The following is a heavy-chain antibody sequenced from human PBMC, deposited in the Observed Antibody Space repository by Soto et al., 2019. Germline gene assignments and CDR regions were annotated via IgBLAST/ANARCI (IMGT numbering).Heavy chain of an antibody. V-gene: IGHV3-7*01. CDR1: GFTFSRYW. J-gene: IGHJ6*02. Sequence: GGSLRLSCADSGFTFSRYWMSWVRQAPGKGLEWVGNVKYDGSKTYYVGSVKGRFTISRDNAKNSLYLQMNSLRAEDTAVYYCTRDFQGPLDYGMDVWGQGTTVTVSS. D-gene: IGHD1-1*01. CDR2: VKYDGSKT. CDR3: TRDFQGPLDYGMDV.